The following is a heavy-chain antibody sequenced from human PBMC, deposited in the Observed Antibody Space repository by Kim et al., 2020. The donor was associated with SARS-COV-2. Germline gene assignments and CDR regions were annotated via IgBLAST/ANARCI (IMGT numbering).Heavy chain of an antibody. Sequence: NPSLKSRVTISVDTSKNQFSRKLSSVTAADTAVYYCARDPSGYDANWFDPWGQGTLVTVSS. CDR3: ARDPSGYDANWFDP. D-gene: IGHD5-12*01. V-gene: IGHV4-59*01. J-gene: IGHJ5*02.